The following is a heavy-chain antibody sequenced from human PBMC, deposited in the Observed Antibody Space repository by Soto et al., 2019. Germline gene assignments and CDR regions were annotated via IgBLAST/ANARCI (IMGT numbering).Heavy chain of an antibody. Sequence: EVQLVESGGGLVKPGGSLRLSCVGSAFIFSDHSMNWLRQAPGKGLEWVTSIGDTGTFIYYAYSVKGRFTISRDNAKNSLFLQMDSRRPEGTAVYYCARDQRYLRQGYSDYWGQGNLVTVSS. D-gene: IGHD4-4*01. CDR1: AFIFSDHS. CDR2: IGDTGTFI. J-gene: IGHJ4*02. V-gene: IGHV3-21*01. CDR3: ARDQRYLRQGYSDY.